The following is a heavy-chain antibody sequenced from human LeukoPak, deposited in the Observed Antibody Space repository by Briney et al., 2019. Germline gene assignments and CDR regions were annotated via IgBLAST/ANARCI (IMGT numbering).Heavy chain of an antibody. Sequence: GGSLRLSCAASGFTFSSYAMSWVRQAPGKGLEWVSAISGSGGSTYYADSVKGRFTISRDNSKNTLYPQMNSLRAEDTAVYYCAKDRIAVATGVDAFDIWGQGTMVTVSS. CDR3: AKDRIAVATGVDAFDI. CDR1: GFTFSSYA. D-gene: IGHD6-13*01. CDR2: ISGSGGST. J-gene: IGHJ3*02. V-gene: IGHV3-23*01.